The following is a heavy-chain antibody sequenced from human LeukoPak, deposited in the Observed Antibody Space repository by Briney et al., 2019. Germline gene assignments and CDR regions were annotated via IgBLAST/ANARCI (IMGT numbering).Heavy chain of an antibody. J-gene: IGHJ3*02. CDR2: IYYSGST. CDR3: ATHSRAGAGGSENAFEI. V-gene: IGHV4-39*01. D-gene: IGHD2-8*02. CDR1: GGSISSTTYY. Sequence: PSETLSLTCTVSGGSISSTTYYWGWIRRPPGKGLEWIGSIYYSGSTYYNPSLKSRVTVSVDTSKNQFSLSLSSVTAAETAVYYCATHSRAGAGGSENAFEIWGQGTMVTVSS.